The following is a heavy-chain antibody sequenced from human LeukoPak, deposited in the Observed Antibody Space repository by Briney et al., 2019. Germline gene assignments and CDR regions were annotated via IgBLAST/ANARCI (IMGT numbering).Heavy chain of an antibody. Sequence: ASVKVSCKASGYIFTSYAVNWVRQAPGQGLEWMGWINTNTGNPTYAQGLTGRFVFSLDTSVSTAYLQISSLKAEDTAVYYCARDWDLRGYYFDYWGQGTLVTVSS. CDR1: GYIFTSYA. CDR2: INTNTGNP. D-gene: IGHD1-26*01. V-gene: IGHV7-4-1*02. J-gene: IGHJ4*02. CDR3: ARDWDLRGYYFDY.